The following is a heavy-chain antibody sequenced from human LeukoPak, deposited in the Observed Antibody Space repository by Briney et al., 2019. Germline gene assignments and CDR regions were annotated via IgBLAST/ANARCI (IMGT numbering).Heavy chain of an antibody. Sequence: SVKVSCKASGGTFSSYAISWVRQAPGQGLEWMGGIIPIFGTANYARKFQGRVTITADESTSTAYMELSSLRSEDTAVYYCARDKVGCSGGTCYSGLFDYWGQGTLVTVSS. CDR1: GGTFSSYA. D-gene: IGHD2-15*01. CDR2: IIPIFGTA. J-gene: IGHJ4*02. CDR3: ARDKVGCSGGTCYSGLFDY. V-gene: IGHV1-69*13.